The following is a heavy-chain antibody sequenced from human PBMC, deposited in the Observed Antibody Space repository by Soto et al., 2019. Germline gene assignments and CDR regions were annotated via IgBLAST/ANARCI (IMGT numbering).Heavy chain of an antibody. Sequence: QVQLVQSGAEVKKPGASVKVSCKASGYTFTSYAMHWVRQAPGQRLEWMGWINAGNGNTKYSQKFQGRVTITRDTYARKAYMELSSLRYEDTAVYYCARDKGGTYYDSVWGSYRPASFDYWGQGTLVTVSS. CDR1: GYTFTSYA. CDR3: ARDKGGTYYDSVWGSYRPASFDY. D-gene: IGHD3-16*02. V-gene: IGHV1-3*01. J-gene: IGHJ4*02. CDR2: INAGNGNT.